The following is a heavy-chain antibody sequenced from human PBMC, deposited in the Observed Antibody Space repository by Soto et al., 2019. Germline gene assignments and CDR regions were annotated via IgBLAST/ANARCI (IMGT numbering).Heavy chain of an antibody. Sequence: SETLSLTCTVSGGSISSGGYYWSWIRQHPGKGLEWIGYIYYSGSTYYNPSLKSRVTISVDSSKNQFSLKLSSVTAADTAVYCCARQTVQEVCIGACPHLYYYYVMELWGQGXKVTVCS. CDR2: IYYSGST. J-gene: IGHJ6*02. V-gene: IGHV4-31*03. CDR1: GGSISSGGYY. D-gene: IGHD6-6*01. CDR3: ARQTVQEVCIGACPHLYYYYVMEL.